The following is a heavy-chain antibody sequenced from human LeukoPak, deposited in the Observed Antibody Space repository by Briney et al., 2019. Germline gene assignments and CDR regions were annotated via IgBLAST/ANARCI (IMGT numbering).Heavy chain of an antibody. CDR2: ISSSSYI. Sequence: GSLRLSCVASGFTFSSYAMSWVRQAPGKGLEWVSSISSSSYIYYADSVKGRFTISRDNAKNSLYLQMNSLRAEDTAVYYCARDPKSHYYAWGQGTLVTVSS. CDR1: GFTFSSYA. V-gene: IGHV3-21*01. J-gene: IGHJ5*02. CDR3: ARDPKSHYYA. D-gene: IGHD3-10*01.